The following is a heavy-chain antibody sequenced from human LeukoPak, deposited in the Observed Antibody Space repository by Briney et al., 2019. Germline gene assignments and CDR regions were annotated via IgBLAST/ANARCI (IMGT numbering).Heavy chain of an antibody. CDR1: GYTFTSYG. V-gene: IGHV1-18*01. J-gene: IGHJ4*02. Sequence: ASVNVSCKASGYTFTSYGISWVRRAPGQGLEWMGWISAYNGNTNYAQKLQGRVTMTTDTSTSTAYMELRSLRSDDTAVYYCARELTPGGLEWLLSFDYWGQGTLVTVSS. CDR3: ARELTPGGLEWLLSFDY. CDR2: ISAYNGNT. D-gene: IGHD3-3*01.